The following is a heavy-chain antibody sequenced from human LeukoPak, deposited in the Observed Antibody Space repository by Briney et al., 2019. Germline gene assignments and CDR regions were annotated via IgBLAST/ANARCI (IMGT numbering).Heavy chain of an antibody. CDR3: ARVRFGYGGFAP. CDR1: GGSISSYY. D-gene: IGHD3-16*01. CDR2: IYYSGST. V-gene: IGHV4-59*01. Sequence: SETLSLTCTVSGGSISSYYWSWIRQPPGMGLDWIGYIYYSGSTNYNPSLKSRVTISVDTSKNQFSLKLTSVTAADTAVYYCARVRFGYGGFAPWGQGTLVTVSS. J-gene: IGHJ5*02.